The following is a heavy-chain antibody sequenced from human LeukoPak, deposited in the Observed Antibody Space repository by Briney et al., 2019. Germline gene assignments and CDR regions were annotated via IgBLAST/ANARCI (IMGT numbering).Heavy chain of an antibody. CDR1: GYSISSGYY. J-gene: IGHJ4*02. CDR2: LYHSGST. V-gene: IGHV4-38-2*02. Sequence: PSETLSLTCTVSGYSISSGYYWGWVRQPPGQGLEWIANLYHSGSTYYNPSLKSRVTISVDTSKNQFSLKLSSVTAADTAVYYCARQRGGYYYDSSGYHPYYFDYWGQGTLVTVSS. D-gene: IGHD3-22*01. CDR3: ARQRGGYYYDSSGYHPYYFDY.